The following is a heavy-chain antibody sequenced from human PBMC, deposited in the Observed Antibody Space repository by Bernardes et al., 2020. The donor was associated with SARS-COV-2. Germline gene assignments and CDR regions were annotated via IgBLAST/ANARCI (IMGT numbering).Heavy chain of an antibody. CDR1: GFTVSSNY. Sequence: GGSLRLSCAASGFTVSSNYMSWVRQAPGKGLEWVSVIYSGGSTYYADSVKGRFTISRDNSKNTLYLQMNSLRAEDTAVYYCAGDAGAMATWYFDLWGRGTLVTVSS. CDR3: AGDAGAMATWYFDL. CDR2: IYSGGST. J-gene: IGHJ2*01. V-gene: IGHV3-53*01. D-gene: IGHD5-18*01.